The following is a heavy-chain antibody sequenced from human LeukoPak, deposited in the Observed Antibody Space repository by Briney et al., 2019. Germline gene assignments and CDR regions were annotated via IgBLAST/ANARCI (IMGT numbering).Heavy chain of an antibody. D-gene: IGHD1-26*01. CDR1: GYTFTNYG. Sequence: ASVKVSCKSSGYTFTNYGFSWVRQAPGQGLEWLAWISAYNGNTIYAQKVQGRVTVTTDTSTSTAYMEMRSLRSDDTAVYCCARGYMGVTSYFDYWGQGTLVTVSS. CDR2: ISAYNGNT. V-gene: IGHV1-18*01. J-gene: IGHJ4*02. CDR3: ARGYMGVTSYFDY.